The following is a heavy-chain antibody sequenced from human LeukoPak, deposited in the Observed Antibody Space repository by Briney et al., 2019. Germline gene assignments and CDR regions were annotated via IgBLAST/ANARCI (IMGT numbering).Heavy chain of an antibody. Sequence: ASVKVPCKASGGTFISYAISWVRQAPGQGLEWMGGIIPIFGTANYAQKFQGRVTITADESTSTAYMELSSLRSEDTAVYYCASRDYGGNNDYWGQGTLVTVSS. CDR3: ASRDYGGNNDY. D-gene: IGHD4-23*01. CDR1: GGTFISYA. CDR2: IIPIFGTA. V-gene: IGHV1-69*13. J-gene: IGHJ4*02.